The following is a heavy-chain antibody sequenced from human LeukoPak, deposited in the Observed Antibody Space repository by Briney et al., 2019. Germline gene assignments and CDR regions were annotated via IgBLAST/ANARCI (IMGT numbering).Heavy chain of an antibody. Sequence: KASETLSLTCAVYGGSFSGYYWSWIRQPPGKGLEWIGEINHSGSTNYNPSLKRRVTISVDTSKNQFSLKLSSVTAADTAVYYCARGHAAARRRSFSFDYWGQGTLVTVSP. CDR3: ARGHAAARRRSFSFDY. J-gene: IGHJ4*02. CDR2: INHSGST. CDR1: GGSFSGYY. V-gene: IGHV4-34*01. D-gene: IGHD6-6*01.